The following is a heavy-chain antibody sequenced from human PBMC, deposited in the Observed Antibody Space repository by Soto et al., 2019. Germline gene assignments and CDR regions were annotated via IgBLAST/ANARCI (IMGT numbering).Heavy chain of an antibody. J-gene: IGHJ5*02. CDR2: IIPILGTA. Sequence: SVKVSCKASGGTFSSSAISWVRQAPVQGLEWMGGIIPILGTANYAQKLQGRVTITADESTSTAYMELSSLRSEDTAVYYCARSYSSSWYGDLNWFDPWGQGTLVTV. CDR1: GGTFSSSA. V-gene: IGHV1-69*13. D-gene: IGHD6-13*01. CDR3: ARSYSSSWYGDLNWFDP.